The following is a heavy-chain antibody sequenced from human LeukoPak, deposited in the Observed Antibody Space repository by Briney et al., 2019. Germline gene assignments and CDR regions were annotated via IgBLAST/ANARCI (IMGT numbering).Heavy chain of an antibody. CDR3: ARDHVRFIRRRNNVFDI. CDR2: IYTSGIT. V-gene: IGHV4-61*02. Sequence: SETLSLTCTVSGGSISSGSYYWSWIRQPAGKGLEWVGRIYTSGITNYNPSLKSRVTISVDTSKNQLSLKLSSVTAADTAVYYCARDHVRFIRRRNNVFDIWGQGTMVTVSS. CDR1: GGSISSGSYY. D-gene: IGHD1-14*01. J-gene: IGHJ3*02.